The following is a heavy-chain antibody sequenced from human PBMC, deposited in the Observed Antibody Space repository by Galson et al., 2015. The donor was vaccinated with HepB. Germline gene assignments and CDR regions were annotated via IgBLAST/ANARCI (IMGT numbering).Heavy chain of an antibody. Sequence: SVKVSCKASGYTFTSYGVSWVRQAPGQGPEWMGWISTYTGNTKYAQKLQDRVTMTTDTSTSTAYMELRSLRSDDTAMYYCARESMPGPWGDYWGQGTLVTVSS. J-gene: IGHJ4*02. CDR1: GYTFTSYG. CDR3: ARESMPGPWGDY. V-gene: IGHV1-18*01. CDR2: ISTYTGNT. D-gene: IGHD7-27*01.